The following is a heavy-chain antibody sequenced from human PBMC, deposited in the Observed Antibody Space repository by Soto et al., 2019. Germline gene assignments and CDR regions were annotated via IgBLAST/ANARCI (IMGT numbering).Heavy chain of an antibody. V-gene: IGHV1-2*02. CDR3: TRPIRATAGPTFYY. CDR2: INPYTGET. CDR1: GYRFMDFL. Sequence: ASVKVSCKALGYRFMDFLIHLVLQAPGQGLEWMGWINPYTGETNYAQKFQGRVIMTSAAAISTAYMELNSLTSDDTAVYYCTRPIRATAGPTFYYWGQGRLVTVSS. J-gene: IGHJ4*01. D-gene: IGHD1-1*01.